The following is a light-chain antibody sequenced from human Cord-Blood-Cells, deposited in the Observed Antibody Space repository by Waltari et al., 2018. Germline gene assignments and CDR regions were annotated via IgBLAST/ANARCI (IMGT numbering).Light chain of an antibody. Sequence: QSVLTQPPSVSGAPGQRVTISCTGSSSNLGAGYDVPGYPQLPGTAPKLLIYGNSNRPSGVPDRFSGSKSGTSASLAITGLQAEDEADYYCQSYDSSLSGWVFGGGTKLTVL. CDR3: QSYDSSLSGWV. J-gene: IGLJ3*02. CDR1: SSNLGAGYD. V-gene: IGLV1-40*01. CDR2: GNS.